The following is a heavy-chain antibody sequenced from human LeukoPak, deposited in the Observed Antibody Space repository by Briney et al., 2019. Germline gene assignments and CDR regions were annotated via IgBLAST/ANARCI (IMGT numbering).Heavy chain of an antibody. CDR2: MSPNNGDT. CDR1: GYTFTSYG. V-gene: IGHV1-8*02. D-gene: IGHD1-1*01. Sequence: ASVKVSCKASGYTFTSYGISWVRQATGQGLEWLGWMSPNNGDTGYAQKFQDRVTMTRDTSTNTAYMELSALTSEDTAVYYCARNPPGTGDFTSWGQGALVTVSS. J-gene: IGHJ4*02. CDR3: ARNPPGTGDFTS.